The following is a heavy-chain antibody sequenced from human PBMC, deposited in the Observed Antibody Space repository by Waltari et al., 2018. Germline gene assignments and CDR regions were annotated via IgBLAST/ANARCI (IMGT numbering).Heavy chain of an antibody. J-gene: IGHJ3*02. V-gene: IGHV1-69*05. D-gene: IGHD5-12*01. Sequence: QVQLVQSGAEVKKPGSSVKVSCKASGGTCSSYAIRWGRQAPGQGLEWMGGISPIFGTANYAQKFQGRVTITTDESTSTAYMELSSLRSEDTAVYYCAREGLRDGYNLEAFDIWGQGTMVTVSS. CDR1: GGTCSSYA. CDR3: AREGLRDGYNLEAFDI. CDR2: ISPIFGTA.